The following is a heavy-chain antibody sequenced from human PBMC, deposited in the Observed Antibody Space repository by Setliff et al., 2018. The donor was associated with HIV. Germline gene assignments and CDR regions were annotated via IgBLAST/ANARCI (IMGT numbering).Heavy chain of an antibody. V-gene: IGHV1-24*01. Sequence: ASVKVSCKVSGYTVTELSINWVRQAPGKGPEWMGGFDPEDNKIVYAQKFQGRVTTTEDTSTDTAYMELSSLRPADTAVYYCATRIRDGHRGYGYFDFWGQGTLVTVSS. CDR3: ATRIRDGHRGYGYFDF. CDR1: GYTVTELS. D-gene: IGHD5-12*01. J-gene: IGHJ4*02. CDR2: FDPEDNKI.